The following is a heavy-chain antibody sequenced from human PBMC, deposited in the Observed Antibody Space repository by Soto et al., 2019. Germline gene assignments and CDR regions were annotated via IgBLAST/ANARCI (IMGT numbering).Heavy chain of an antibody. Sequence: EVQLLESGGGLVQPGESLRLSCAASGFPCISYAMSWVRQAPGRGPEWVSSISGNGDKTYYADAVKGRFTITSDSSKNTVYLQMNSLRVDDTAIYYCAKDPRSGWYNLGWFDPWGQGTLVTVSS. J-gene: IGHJ5*02. D-gene: IGHD6-19*01. V-gene: IGHV3-23*01. CDR2: ISGNGDKT. CDR3: AKDPRSGWYNLGWFDP. CDR1: GFPCISYA.